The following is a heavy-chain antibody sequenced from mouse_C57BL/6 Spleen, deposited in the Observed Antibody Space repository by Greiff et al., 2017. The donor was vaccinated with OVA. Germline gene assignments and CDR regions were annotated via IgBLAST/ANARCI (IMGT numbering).Heavy chain of an antibody. D-gene: IGHD4-1*01. CDR3: ATGFWDPAWFAY. V-gene: IGHV1-12*01. CDR1: GYTFTSYN. CDR2: IYPGNGDT. Sequence: SGAELVRPGASVKMSCKASGYTFTSYNMHWVKQTPRQGLEWIGAIYPGNGDTSYNQKFKGKATLTVDKSSSTAYMQLSSLTSEDSAVYFCATGFWDPAWFAYWGQGTLVTVSA. J-gene: IGHJ3*01.